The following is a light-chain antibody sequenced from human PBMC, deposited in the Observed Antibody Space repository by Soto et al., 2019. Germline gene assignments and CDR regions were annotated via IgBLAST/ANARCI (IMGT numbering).Light chain of an antibody. CDR3: TSYASGSSHVV. V-gene: IGLV2-14*01. CDR2: DVN. J-gene: IGLJ2*01. CDR1: SSDIGGYDY. Sequence: QSALTQPASVSGSPGQSITLSCTGTSSDIGGYDYVSWYQRHPGKAPKLIICDVNNRPSGVSNRFSGSKSGNTASLTISGLQAEDVADYYCTSYASGSSHVVFGGGTELTV.